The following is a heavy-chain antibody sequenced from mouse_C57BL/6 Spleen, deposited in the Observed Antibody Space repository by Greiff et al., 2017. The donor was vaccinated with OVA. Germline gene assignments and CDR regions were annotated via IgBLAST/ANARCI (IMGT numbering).Heavy chain of an antibody. CDR2: IYYSGTI. CDR3: ARESYYAYYAMDY. D-gene: IGHD1-1*01. J-gene: IGHJ4*01. Sequence: EVQLQQSGPGLVKPSQTVFLTCTVTGISITTGNYRWSWLRQFPGNKLEWIGYIYYSGTITYNPSLTSRTTITRDTPKNQFFLEMNSLTAEDTATYYCARESYYAYYAMDYWGQGTSVTVSS. CDR1: GISITTGNYR. V-gene: IGHV3-5*01.